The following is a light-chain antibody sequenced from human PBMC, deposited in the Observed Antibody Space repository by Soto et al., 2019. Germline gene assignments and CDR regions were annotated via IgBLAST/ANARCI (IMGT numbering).Light chain of an antibody. J-gene: IGLJ2*01. CDR2: RNN. V-gene: IGLV1-47*01. Sequence: QSVLTQPPSASGTPGQRVTISCSGSSSNIGSNYVYWYQQLPGTAPKLHIYRNNQRPSGVPDRFSGSKSGTSASLAISGLRSEDEADYYCAAWDDSPSGRDVVFGGGTKLTVL. CDR3: AAWDDSPSGRDVV. CDR1: SSNIGSNY.